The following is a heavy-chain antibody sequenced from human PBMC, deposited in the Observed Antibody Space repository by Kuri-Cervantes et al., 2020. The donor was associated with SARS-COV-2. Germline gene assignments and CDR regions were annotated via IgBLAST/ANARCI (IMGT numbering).Heavy chain of an antibody. Sequence: SETLSLTCTVSGGSISSYYWGWIRQPPGKGLEWIGSIYYSGSTYYNPSHKSRVTISVDTSKNQFSLKLSSVTAADTAVHYCARPSIAARPDAFDIWGQGTMVTVSS. D-gene: IGHD6-6*01. V-gene: IGHV4-39*01. CDR3: ARPSIAARPDAFDI. CDR1: GGSISSYY. J-gene: IGHJ3*02. CDR2: IYYSGST.